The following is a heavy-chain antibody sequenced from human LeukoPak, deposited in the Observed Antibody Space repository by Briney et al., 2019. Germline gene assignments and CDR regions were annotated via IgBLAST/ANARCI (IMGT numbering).Heavy chain of an antibody. CDR3: PRLINNDSSGDADTFDM. V-gene: IGHV4-59*11. J-gene: IGHJ3*02. Sequence: PSETLSLTCTVSGGSMRSHYWIWIRQTPVKGLEWIGHIYYSGSTRYNPSLQSRVTISVDTSKNQFSLKLTSVTATDTAVYYCPRLINNDSSGDADTFDMWGQGTVVTVFS. CDR2: IYYSGST. CDR1: GGSMRSHY. D-gene: IGHD6-25*01.